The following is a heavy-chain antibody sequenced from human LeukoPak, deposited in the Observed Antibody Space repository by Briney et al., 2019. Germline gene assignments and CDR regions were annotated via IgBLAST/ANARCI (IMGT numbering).Heavy chain of an antibody. Sequence: HSGGSLRLSCAASGFTFSTYGMNWVRQAPGKGLEWVSGISGSGATTYYADSVKGRFTISRDNARDTLSLQMNSLRGDDTAVYYCARGQCSDTSCYSPPFDYWGQGTLVTFSS. V-gene: IGHV3-23*01. CDR3: ARGQCSDTSCYSPPFDY. CDR2: ISGSGATT. J-gene: IGHJ4*02. CDR1: GFTFSTYG. D-gene: IGHD3-22*01.